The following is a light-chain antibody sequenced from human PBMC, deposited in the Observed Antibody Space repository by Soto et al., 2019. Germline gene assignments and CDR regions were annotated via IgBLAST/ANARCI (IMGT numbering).Light chain of an antibody. CDR3: QQLDSYPYT. V-gene: IGKV1-9*01. CDR1: QGISSY. J-gene: IGKJ2*01. Sequence: DLQLTQSPSFLSASVGDRVTITCRASQGISSYLAWYQQKPGKAPKLLIYAASTLQSGVPSRFSGSGSGTELTLTINSLQPEDFATYYCQQLDSYPYTFGQGTKLEIK. CDR2: AAS.